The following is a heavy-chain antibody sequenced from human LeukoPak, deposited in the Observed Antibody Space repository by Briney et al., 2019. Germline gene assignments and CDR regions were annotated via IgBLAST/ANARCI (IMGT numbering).Heavy chain of an antibody. D-gene: IGHD6-13*01. CDR3: ARDHRSSHRLKYFDL. Sequence: GSLRLSCAASGFTFSSYSMNWVRQAPGKGLEWVSSISSSSSYIYYADSVKGRFTISRDNAKNSLYLQMNSLRAEDTAVYYCARDHRSSHRLKYFDLWGRGTLVTVSS. V-gene: IGHV3-21*01. J-gene: IGHJ2*01. CDR2: ISSSSSYI. CDR1: GFTFSSYS.